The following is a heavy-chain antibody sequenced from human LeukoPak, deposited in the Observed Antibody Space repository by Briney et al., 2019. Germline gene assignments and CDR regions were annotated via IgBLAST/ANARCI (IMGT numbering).Heavy chain of an antibody. D-gene: IGHD3-9*01. CDR1: AYTFTGYH. Sequence: ASVKVSCKAAAYTFTGYHMHWMRQAPGQGLEWMGWINPKSGGTNYAQKFQGRVTMTRDTSISTAYMELSRLRSDDTAAYYCAREFDGFLPVDYWGQGTLVTVSS. J-gene: IGHJ4*02. V-gene: IGHV1-2*02. CDR2: INPKSGGT. CDR3: AREFDGFLPVDY.